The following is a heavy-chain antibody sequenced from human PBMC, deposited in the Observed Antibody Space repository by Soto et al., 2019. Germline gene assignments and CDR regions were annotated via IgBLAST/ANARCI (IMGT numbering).Heavy chain of an antibody. CDR2: INVNSGDL. J-gene: IGHJ6*03. D-gene: IGHD3-10*01. Sequence: QVQLVQSGAEVQKPGSSVRVSCKASGYHLTAYCVQWVRQATGQGMQWMGWINVNSGDLKYAQASQVRVTLTRDTSISKVYMEMTRLTQDDAAVYYRARAIAVYCGSRTGNGHGVWGKGPTFTV. V-gene: IGHV1-2*02. CDR3: ARAIAVYCGSRTGNGHGV. CDR1: GYHLTAYC.